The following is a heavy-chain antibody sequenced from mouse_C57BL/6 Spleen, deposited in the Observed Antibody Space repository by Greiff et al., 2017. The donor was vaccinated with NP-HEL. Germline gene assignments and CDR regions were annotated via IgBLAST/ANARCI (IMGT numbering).Heavy chain of an antibody. V-gene: IGHV1-81*01. J-gene: IGHJ2*01. CDR1: GYTFTSYG. D-gene: IGHD1-1*01. Sequence: QVQLQQSGAELARPGASVKLSCKASGYTFTSYGISWVKQRTGQGLEWIGEIYPRSGNTYYNEKFKGKATLTADKSSSTAYMELRSLTSDDSAVYFCARNYGSSYFDYWGQGTTLTVSS. CDR3: ARNYGSSYFDY. CDR2: IYPRSGNT.